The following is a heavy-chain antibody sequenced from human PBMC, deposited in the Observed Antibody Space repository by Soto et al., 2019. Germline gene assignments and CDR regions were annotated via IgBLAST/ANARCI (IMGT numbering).Heavy chain of an antibody. D-gene: IGHD2-2*01. V-gene: IGHV1-3*01. Sequence: VQLVESGGGLVQPGGSLRLSCAASGFTFTSYAMHWVRQAPGQRLEWMGWINAGNGNTKYSQKFQGRVTITRDTSASTAYMELSSLRSEDTAVYYCAREVGYIVVVPAAIHYYYYGMDVWGQGTTVTVSS. CDR2: INAGNGNT. CDR1: GFTFTSYA. CDR3: AREVGYIVVVPAAIHYYYYGMDV. J-gene: IGHJ6*02.